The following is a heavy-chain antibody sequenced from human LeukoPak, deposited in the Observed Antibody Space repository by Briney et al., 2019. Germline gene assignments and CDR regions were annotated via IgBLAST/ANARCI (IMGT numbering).Heavy chain of an antibody. J-gene: IGHJ4*02. V-gene: IGHV3-7*04. Sequence: PGGSLRLSCAASGFTFTTYWMTWVRQAPGKGLEWVANIKQDGSDKYYMDSVKGRFTISRDNANNALYLQMNSLRDEDTAVYYCARVAEAVPDYWGQGTLVTVSS. CDR1: GFTFTTYW. CDR3: ARVAEAVPDY. D-gene: IGHD6-13*01. CDR2: IKQDGSDK.